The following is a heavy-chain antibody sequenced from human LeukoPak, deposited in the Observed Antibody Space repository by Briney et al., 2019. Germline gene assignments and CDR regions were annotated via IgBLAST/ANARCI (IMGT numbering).Heavy chain of an antibody. Sequence: GGSLRLSCSGSGFTFGDYSMSWFRQAPGRGLEWVGFIKSKAYGGTTEYAASVKGRFTISRDDSKSIAYLQMNSLKTEDTAVYLCTNGYTMGVSWGQGTLVTVSS. CDR2: IKSKAYGGTT. CDR3: TNGYTMGVS. V-gene: IGHV3-49*03. CDR1: GFTFGDYS. D-gene: IGHD3-16*01. J-gene: IGHJ5*02.